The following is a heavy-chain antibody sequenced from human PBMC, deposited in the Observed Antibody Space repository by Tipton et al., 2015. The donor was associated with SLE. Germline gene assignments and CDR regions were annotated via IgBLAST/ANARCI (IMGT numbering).Heavy chain of an antibody. CDR3: ARLGRWFDP. J-gene: IGHJ5*02. V-gene: IGHV4-34*01. CDR1: GYPISSGYY. D-gene: IGHD1-26*01. CDR2: INHSGST. Sequence: TLSLTCAVSGYPISSGYYWSWIRQPPGKGLEWIGEINHSGSTNYNPSLKSRVTISVDTSKNQFSLKLSSVTAADTAVYYCARLGRWFDPWGQGTLVTVSS.